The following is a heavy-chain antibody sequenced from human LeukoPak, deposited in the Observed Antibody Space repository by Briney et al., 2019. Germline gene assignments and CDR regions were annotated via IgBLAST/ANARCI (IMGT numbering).Heavy chain of an antibody. Sequence: GRSLRLSCAASGFTFSSYGMHWVRQAPGKGLEWVAGISYDGSNKYYADSVKGRFTISRDNSKNTLYLQMNSLRAEDTAVYYCASDIVVVSGFDYWGQGTLVTVSS. D-gene: IGHD2-15*01. J-gene: IGHJ4*02. CDR1: GFTFSSYG. V-gene: IGHV3-30*03. CDR3: ASDIVVVSGFDY. CDR2: ISYDGSNK.